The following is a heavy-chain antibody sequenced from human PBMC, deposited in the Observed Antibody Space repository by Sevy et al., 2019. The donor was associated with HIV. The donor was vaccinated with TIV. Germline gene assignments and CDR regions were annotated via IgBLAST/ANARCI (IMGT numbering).Heavy chain of an antibody. CDR1: GFTFSSYW. D-gene: IGHD4-17*01. J-gene: IGHJ6*01. V-gene: IGHV3-7*01. Sequence: GGSLRLSCAASGFTFSSYWMTWVRQAPGKGLEWVANIKQDMSEKYYADSVKGRFTISRDNSKNTLYLQMNSLTPEDTAVYYCARDLPSAVTNPFYYYGLHVWGQGTTVTVSS. CDR2: IKQDMSEK. CDR3: ARDLPSAVTNPFYYYGLHV.